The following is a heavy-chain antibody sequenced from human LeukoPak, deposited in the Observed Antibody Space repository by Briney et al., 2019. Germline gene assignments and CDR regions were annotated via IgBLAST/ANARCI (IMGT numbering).Heavy chain of an antibody. V-gene: IGHV4-38-2*01. CDR2: IHHSGKT. CDR3: ARGDIPDF. CDR1: GYSISSGYY. D-gene: IGHD2-21*01. J-gene: IGHJ4*02. Sequence: PSETLSLTCGVSGYSISSGYYWGWIRQSPGKGLEWIGSIHHSGKTYYNLSLKSRVTISVDTSKNQFSLKLSSVTAADTAVYYCARGDIPDFWGQGTLVTVSS.